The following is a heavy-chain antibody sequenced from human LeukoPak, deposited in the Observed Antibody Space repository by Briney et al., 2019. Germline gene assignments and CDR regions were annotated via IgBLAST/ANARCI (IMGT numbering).Heavy chain of an antibody. CDR2: ISSSGSTI. CDR1: GFTFSDYY. J-gene: IGHJ6*03. D-gene: IGHD3-10*02. V-gene: IGHV3-11*04. CDR3: ARDSVFGLGYYYYTDV. Sequence: GGSLRLSCAASGFTFSDYYMSWIRQAPGKGLEWVSYISSSGSTIYYADSVKGRFTISRDNAKNTLYLQMNSLRAEDTAVYFCARDSVFGLGYYYYTDVWGKGTTVTVSS.